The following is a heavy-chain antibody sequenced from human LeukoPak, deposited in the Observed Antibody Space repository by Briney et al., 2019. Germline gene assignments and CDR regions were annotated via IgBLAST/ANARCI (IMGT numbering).Heavy chain of an antibody. CDR1: GFTFSTYW. V-gene: IGHV3-74*01. J-gene: IGHJ4*02. Sequence: GGSLRLSCAASGFTFSTYWMHWVRQGPGKGLVWVSRINSDGSSTTYADSVKGRFTISRDNAKNTLYLQTNSLRVEDTAVYYRARANSGRGDYWGQGTLVTVSS. CDR2: INSDGSST. D-gene: IGHD6-19*01. CDR3: ARANSGRGDY.